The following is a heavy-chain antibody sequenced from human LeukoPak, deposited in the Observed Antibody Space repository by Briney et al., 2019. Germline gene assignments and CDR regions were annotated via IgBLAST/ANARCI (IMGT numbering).Heavy chain of an antibody. V-gene: IGHV5-51*01. Sequence: GESLQISCQGSGSTFSNYWIGWVRQVPGKGLEWMGIIYPGDSDTRYSPSFQGQVTFSADKSINTAYLQWSSLKASDTAIYYCTRRGNYYVSDYWGQGTPVTVSS. CDR3: TRRGNYYVSDY. CDR2: IYPGDSDT. J-gene: IGHJ4*02. CDR1: GSTFSNYW. D-gene: IGHD1-26*01.